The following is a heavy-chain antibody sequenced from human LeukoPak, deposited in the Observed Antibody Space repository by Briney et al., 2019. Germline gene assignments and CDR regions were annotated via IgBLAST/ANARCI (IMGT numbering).Heavy chain of an antibody. J-gene: IGHJ4*02. CDR3: ARDYDILTGYPYYFDY. CDR2: ISSSGSTI. V-gene: IGHV3-48*04. Sequence: GGSLRLSCGASGFTFSTYWMSWVRQAPGKGLEWVSYISSSGSTIYYADSVKGRFTISRDNAKNSLYLQMNSLRAEDTAVYYCARDYDILTGYPYYFDYWGQGTLVTVSS. CDR1: GFTFSTYW. D-gene: IGHD3-9*01.